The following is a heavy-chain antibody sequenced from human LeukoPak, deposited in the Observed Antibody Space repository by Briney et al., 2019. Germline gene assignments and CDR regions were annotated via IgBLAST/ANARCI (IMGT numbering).Heavy chain of an antibody. CDR3: ARRRRSSGYYYSGVDY. J-gene: IGHJ4*02. CDR2: INHSGST. CDR1: GGSINNHY. D-gene: IGHD3-22*01. V-gene: IGHV4-34*01. Sequence: SETLSLTCAVSGGSINNHYWSWIRQPPGKGLEWIGEINHSGSTNYNPSLKSRVTISVDTSKNQFSLKLSSVTAADTAVYYCARRRRSSGYYYSGVDYWGQGTLVTVSS.